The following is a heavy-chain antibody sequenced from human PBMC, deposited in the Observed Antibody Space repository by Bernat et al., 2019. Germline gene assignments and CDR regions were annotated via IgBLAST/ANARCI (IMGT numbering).Heavy chain of an antibody. CDR2: MSGSGIDT. CDR1: GFTFLSYA. D-gene: IGHD3-22*01. Sequence: EVQLLESGGGLVQPGGSLRLSCAASGFTFLSYAMSWVRQAPGQGLEWVSAMSGSGIDTYYTDSVKGRFTISRDNSKDTLYLQMNSLRAEDTAVYFCVKGDYYYHDSSAYLDHWGQGTLVTVSS. CDR3: VKGDYYYHDSSAYLDH. J-gene: IGHJ4*02. V-gene: IGHV3-23*01.